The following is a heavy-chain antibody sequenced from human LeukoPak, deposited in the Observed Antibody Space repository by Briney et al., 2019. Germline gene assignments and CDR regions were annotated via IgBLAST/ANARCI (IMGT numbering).Heavy chain of an antibody. J-gene: IGHJ4*02. V-gene: IGHV2-5*02. CDR2: IYWDDDK. CDR3: AHRFVHGDFDY. CDR1: GFSLSTNGVG. Sequence: SGPTLVKPTQTLTLTCTFSGFSLSTNGVGVGWIRRPPGEALEWLVLIYWDDDKYYSPSLKSRLTITKDTSKNQVVLTMTNMDPVDTTTYYCAHRFVHGDFDYWGQGALVTVSS. D-gene: IGHD4-17*01.